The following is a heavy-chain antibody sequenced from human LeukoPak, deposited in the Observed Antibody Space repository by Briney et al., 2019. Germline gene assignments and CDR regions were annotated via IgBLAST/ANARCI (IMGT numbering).Heavy chain of an antibody. Sequence: PGGSLRLSCAASGFTFSRYWMHWVRQAPGKGLVWVSRINSDGSSRSYADSVKGRFTISRDNSKNTLYLQMNSLRAEDTAVYYCARSRGTYYFDYWGQGTLVTVSS. J-gene: IGHJ4*02. CDR2: INSDGSSR. CDR3: ARSRGTYYFDY. D-gene: IGHD3-16*01. CDR1: GFTFSRYW. V-gene: IGHV3-74*01.